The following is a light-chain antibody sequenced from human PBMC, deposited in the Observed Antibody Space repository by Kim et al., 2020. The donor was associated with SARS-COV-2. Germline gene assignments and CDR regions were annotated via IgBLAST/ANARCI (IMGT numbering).Light chain of an antibody. V-gene: IGLV3-27*01. CDR1: VLAKKY. CDR3: YSAADNNLV. CDR2: KDS. Sequence: VPPGQTARITCSGDVLAKKYARWFQQKPGQAPVLVIYKDSERPSGIPERFSGSSSGTTVTLTISGAQVEDEADYYCYSAADNNLVFGGGTQLTVL. J-gene: IGLJ2*01.